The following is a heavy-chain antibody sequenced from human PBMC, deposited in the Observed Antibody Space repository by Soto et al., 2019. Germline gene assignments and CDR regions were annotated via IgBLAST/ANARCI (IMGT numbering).Heavy chain of an antibody. CDR3: AGDVPLGSHRVPAVDY. CDR2: FSRSGSYV. V-gene: IGHV3-21*01. Sequence: WGSLRLSCAASGFSFSSYSMNWVRQAPGKGLEWGSSFSRSGSYVYYADSVKGRFTISRDNATNSLYLQMNSLRAEDTAVYYCAGDVPLGSHRVPAVDYWGQGTLVTVSS. J-gene: IGHJ4*02. D-gene: IGHD3-16*01. CDR1: GFSFSSYS.